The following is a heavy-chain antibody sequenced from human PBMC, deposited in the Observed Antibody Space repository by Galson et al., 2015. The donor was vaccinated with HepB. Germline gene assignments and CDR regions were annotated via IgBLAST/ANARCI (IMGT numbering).Heavy chain of an antibody. CDR3: ARDHVDTAIHWFDP. CDR1: GFTFSSYA. J-gene: IGHJ5*02. D-gene: IGHD5-18*01. Sequence: SMRLSCAASGFTFSSYAMHWVRQAPGKGLEWVAVISYDGSNKYYADSVKGRFTISRDNSKNTLYLQMNSLRAEDTAVYYCARDHVDTAIHWFDPWGQGTLVTVSS. V-gene: IGHV3-30*04. CDR2: ISYDGSNK.